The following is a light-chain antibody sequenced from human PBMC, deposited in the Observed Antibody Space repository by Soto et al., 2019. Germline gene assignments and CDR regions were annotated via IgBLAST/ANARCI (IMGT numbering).Light chain of an antibody. CDR3: HQYGASPAT. CDR2: DAS. CDR1: QSVRSTY. J-gene: IGKJ1*01. V-gene: IGKV3-20*01. Sequence: EIVLTQSPGTLSLSPGERATLSCRASQSVRSTYVAWYQQKPGQAPRLHIFDASSRATGIPDRFSGSGSGTDFTLSISRLEPEDFAVYYCHQYGASPATFGQGTKVEIK.